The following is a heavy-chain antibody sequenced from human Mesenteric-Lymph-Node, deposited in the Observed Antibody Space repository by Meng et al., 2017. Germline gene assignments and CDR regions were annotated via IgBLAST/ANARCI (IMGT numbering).Heavy chain of an antibody. J-gene: IGHJ4*02. V-gene: IGHV4-30-4*01. CDR2: LNHSGST. CDR3: ERASGSYRHDY. D-gene: IGHD1-26*01. Sequence: EVGPGWAKPSQTLPLICIASVGSMSSGNYYWSWSRQPPGKGLEWIGELNHSGSTNYNPSLKRRVTISVDTSKTQFSLKLSSVTAADTAVYYCERASGSYRHDYWGQGTLVTVSS. CDR1: VGSMSSGNYY.